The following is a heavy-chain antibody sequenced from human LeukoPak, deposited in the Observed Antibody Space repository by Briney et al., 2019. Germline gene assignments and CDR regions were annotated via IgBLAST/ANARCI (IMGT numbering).Heavy chain of an antibody. J-gene: IGHJ4*02. CDR2: ISGSGDRI. Sequence: GGSLRLSCAASGFTFNDYYMSWIRQAPGEGLEWISYISGSGDRIYYADSVKGRFTISRDNAKNSLYLQLNSLSAEDTAVYYCARDYAWDSCGLVLDSWGQGALVTVSS. CDR1: GFTFNDYY. D-gene: IGHD3-22*01. CDR3: ARDYAWDSCGLVLDS. V-gene: IGHV3-11*01.